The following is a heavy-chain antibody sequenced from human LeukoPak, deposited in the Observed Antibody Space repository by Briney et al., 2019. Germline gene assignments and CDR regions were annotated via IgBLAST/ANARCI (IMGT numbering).Heavy chain of an antibody. CDR2: ISGSGEST. CDR3: AKGGDYWGRYFDY. CDR1: GFTFSSYA. D-gene: IGHD3/OR15-3a*01. V-gene: IGHV3-23*01. J-gene: IGHJ4*02. Sequence: GGSLRLSGAASGFTFSSYAMNWVRQAPGKGLELVSSISGSGESTTYADSVKGRFTISRDNSKNTLYLQMNSLRAEDTAVYYCAKGGDYWGRYFDYWGQGTLVTVSS.